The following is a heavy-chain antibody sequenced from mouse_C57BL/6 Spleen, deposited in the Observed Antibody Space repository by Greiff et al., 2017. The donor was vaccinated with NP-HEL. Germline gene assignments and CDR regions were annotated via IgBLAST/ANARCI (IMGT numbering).Heavy chain of an antibody. V-gene: IGHV1-82*01. Sequence: VKLQQSGPELVKPGASVKISCKASGYAFSSSWMNWVKQRPGKGLEWIGRIYPGDGDTNYNGKFKGKATLTADKSSSTAYMQLSSLTSEDSAVYFCARSDDGYFYYFDYWGQGTTLTVSS. J-gene: IGHJ2*01. CDR3: ARSDDGYFYYFDY. D-gene: IGHD2-3*01. CDR1: GYAFSSSW. CDR2: IYPGDGDT.